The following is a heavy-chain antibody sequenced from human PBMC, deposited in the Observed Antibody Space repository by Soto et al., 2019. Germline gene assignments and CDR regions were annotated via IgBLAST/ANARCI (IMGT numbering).Heavy chain of an antibody. CDR3: VTGYHSDY. V-gene: IGHV3-7*03. D-gene: IGHD5-18*01. Sequence: GESLKISCAASGISTSSYWMGWVRQAPGRGLEWVASIKNDGSEKYYMDSLKGRFTISRDNALNSLYLQMNSLRAEDTAVYFCVTGYHSDYWGQGTLVTVSS. CDR2: IKNDGSEK. J-gene: IGHJ4*02. CDR1: GISTSSYW.